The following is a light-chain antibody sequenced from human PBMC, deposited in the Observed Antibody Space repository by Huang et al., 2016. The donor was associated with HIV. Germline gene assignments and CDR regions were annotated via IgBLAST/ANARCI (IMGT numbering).Light chain of an antibody. CDR2: EVS. CDR1: QSLLHSDGKTY. V-gene: IGKV2-29*02. J-gene: IGKJ4*01. CDR3: MQGTHPPHT. Sequence: DIAMTQTPLSLSVTPGQPASISCKSNQSLLHSDGKTYLYWYLQRPGQSPHRLIYEVSSGFSGVPDRFSGSGSATDFTLKISRVEAEDVGVYYCMQGTHPPHTFGGGTTVEIK.